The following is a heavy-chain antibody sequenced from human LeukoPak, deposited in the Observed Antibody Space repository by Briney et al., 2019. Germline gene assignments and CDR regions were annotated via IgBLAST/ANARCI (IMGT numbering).Heavy chain of an antibody. CDR2: MNPNSGNT. CDR3: ARGLGWAAAESTDY. Sequence: GASVKVSCKASGYTFTSYDINWVRQATGQGLEWMGWMNPNSGNTGYAQKFQGRVTITRNTSISTAYMELSGLRSEDTAAYYCARGLGWAAAESTDYWGQGTLVTVSS. J-gene: IGHJ4*02. CDR1: GYTFTSYD. D-gene: IGHD6-13*01. V-gene: IGHV1-8*03.